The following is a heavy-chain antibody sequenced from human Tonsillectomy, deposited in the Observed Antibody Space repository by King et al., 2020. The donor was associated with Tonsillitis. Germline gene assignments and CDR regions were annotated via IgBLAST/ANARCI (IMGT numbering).Heavy chain of an antibody. CDR3: ARSVVPAAIEYFQH. Sequence: QLVQSGAEVRKPGESLKISCKGSGYSFTNYCIGWVRQVPGKGLEWMGIIYPGDSETRYSPSFQGQVTMSADKSISTAYLQWSSLEASDTAIYYCARSVVPAAIEYFQHWGQGTLVTVSS. D-gene: IGHD2-2*01. CDR2: IYPGDSET. CDR1: GYSFTNYC. J-gene: IGHJ1*01. V-gene: IGHV5-51*03.